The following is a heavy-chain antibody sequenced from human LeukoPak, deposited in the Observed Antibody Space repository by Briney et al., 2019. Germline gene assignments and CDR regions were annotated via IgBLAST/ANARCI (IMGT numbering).Heavy chain of an antibody. J-gene: IGHJ4*02. CDR1: GYTLTELS. V-gene: IGHV1-24*01. D-gene: IGHD3-22*01. Sequence: ASVKVSCKVSGYTLTELSMHWVRQAPGKGLEWMGGFDPEDGETIYAQKFQGRVTMTEDTSTDTAYMELSSLRSEDTAVYYCATGYYYDSSGYYLGVYWGQGTLVTVSS. CDR3: ATGYYYDSSGYYLGVY. CDR2: FDPEDGET.